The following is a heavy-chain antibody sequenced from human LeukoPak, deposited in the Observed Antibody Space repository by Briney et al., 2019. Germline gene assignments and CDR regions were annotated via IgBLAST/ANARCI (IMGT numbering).Heavy chain of an antibody. Sequence: SETLSLTCAVYGGSFSGYYWSWIRQPPGKGLEWIGHIYYGGSTNYNPSLKSRVTISVDTSKNQFSLKLSSVTAADTAVYYCARLSWSGRGFDYWGQGTLVTVSS. CDR2: IYYGGST. J-gene: IGHJ4*02. CDR1: GGSFSGYY. D-gene: IGHD3-3*01. V-gene: IGHV4-34*01. CDR3: ARLSWSGRGFDY.